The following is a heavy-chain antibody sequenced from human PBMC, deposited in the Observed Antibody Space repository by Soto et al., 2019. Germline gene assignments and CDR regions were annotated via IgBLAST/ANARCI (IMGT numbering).Heavy chain of an antibody. J-gene: IGHJ3*02. CDR2: IWYDGSNK. D-gene: IGHD3-10*01. V-gene: IGHV3-33*06. CDR3: AKDGGDALRAMVRGAIMNAFDI. Sequence: QVQLVESRGGVVQPGRSLRLSCAASGFTFSSHAMHWVRQAPGKGLEWVALIWYDGSNKYDADAVKGRFTISRDNSKNTLYLQMDSLRVEDTAVYYCAKDGGDALRAMVRGAIMNAFDIWGQGTMVTVSS. CDR1: GFTFSSHA.